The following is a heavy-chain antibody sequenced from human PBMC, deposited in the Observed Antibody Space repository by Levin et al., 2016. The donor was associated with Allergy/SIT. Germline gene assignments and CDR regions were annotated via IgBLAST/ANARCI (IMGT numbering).Heavy chain of an antibody. CDR2: INPSGGST. D-gene: IGHD6-13*01. CDR1: GYTFTSYY. Sequence: ASVKVSCKASGYTFTSYYMHWVRQAPGQGLEWMGIINPSGGSTSYAQKFQGRVTMTRDTSTSTVYMELSSLRSEDTAVYYCARDGPYRVIAAAGTTIYYYYYGMDVWGQGTTVTVSS. CDR3: ARDGPYRVIAAAGTTIYYYYYGMDV. V-gene: IGHV1-46*01. J-gene: IGHJ6*02.